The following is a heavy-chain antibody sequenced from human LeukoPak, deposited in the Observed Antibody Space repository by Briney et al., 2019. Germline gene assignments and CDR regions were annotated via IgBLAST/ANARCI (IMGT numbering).Heavy chain of an antibody. V-gene: IGHV3-23*01. CDR2: ISGSGGST. CDR1: GFTFSSYA. CDR3: ARSSAAAALVFDY. J-gene: IGHJ4*02. D-gene: IGHD6-13*01. Sequence: QPGGSLRLSCAASGFTFSSYAMSWVRQAPGKGLEWVSAISGSGGSTYYADSVKGRFTISRDNAKNSLYLQMNSLRAEDTAVYYCARSSAAAALVFDYWGQGTLVTVSS.